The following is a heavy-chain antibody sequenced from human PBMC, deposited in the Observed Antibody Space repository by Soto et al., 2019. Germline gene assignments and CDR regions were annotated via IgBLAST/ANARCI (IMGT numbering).Heavy chain of an antibody. J-gene: IGHJ4*02. Sequence: GGSLRLSCAASGFTFSSYAMSWVRQAPGKGLEWVSAISGSGGSTYYADSVKGRFTISRDNSKNTLYLQMNSLRAEDTAVYYCAKGPPAIYCSSTSCRTYYFGYWGQGTLVTVS. D-gene: IGHD2-2*01. CDR2: ISGSGGST. V-gene: IGHV3-23*01. CDR1: GFTFSSYA. CDR3: AKGPPAIYCSSTSCRTYYFGY.